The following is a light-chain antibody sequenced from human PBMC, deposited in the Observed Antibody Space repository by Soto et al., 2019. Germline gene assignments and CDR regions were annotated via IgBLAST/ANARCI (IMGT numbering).Light chain of an antibody. CDR1: QSVSSN. J-gene: IGKJ1*01. CDR2: GAS. V-gene: IGKV3-15*01. CDR3: QQYNNWPPWT. Sequence: EIVMTQSPATLSVSPGERATLSCRASQSVSSNLAWYRQNPGQAPRLLIYGASTRATGIPARFSGSGSGTEFTLTISRLQSEDFAVYYCQQYNNWPPWTFGQGTQVDIK.